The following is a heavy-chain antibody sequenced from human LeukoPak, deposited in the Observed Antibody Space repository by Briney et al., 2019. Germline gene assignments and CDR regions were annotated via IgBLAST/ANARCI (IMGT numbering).Heavy chain of an antibody. Sequence: PSETLSLTCTVSGGSISSGDYYWSWIRQPPGKGLKWIGYIYYSGSTYYNPSLKSRVTISVDTSKNQFSLKLSSVTAADTAVYYCARDHYGSGMFDYWGQGTLVTVSS. CDR2: IYYSGST. J-gene: IGHJ4*02. CDR3: ARDHYGSGMFDY. V-gene: IGHV4-30-4*08. CDR1: GGSISSGDYY. D-gene: IGHD3-10*01.